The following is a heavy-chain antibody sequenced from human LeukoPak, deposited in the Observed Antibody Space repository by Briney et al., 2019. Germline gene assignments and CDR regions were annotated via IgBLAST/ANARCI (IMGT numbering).Heavy chain of an antibody. CDR2: INLSGGST. J-gene: IGHJ4*02. V-gene: IGHV1-46*01. CDR1: GYTFTSYY. CDR3: ARDSRPSYDSSGYYYPGDY. Sequence: ASVKVSCTASGYTFTSYYMHWVRQAPGQGLEWMAIINLSGGSTSYAQKFQGRVTMTRDTSTSTVYMELSSLRSEDTAVYYCARDSRPSYDSSGYYYPGDYWGQGTLVTVSS. D-gene: IGHD3-22*01.